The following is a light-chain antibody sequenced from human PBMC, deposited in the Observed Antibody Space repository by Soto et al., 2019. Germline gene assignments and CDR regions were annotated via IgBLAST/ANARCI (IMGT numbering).Light chain of an antibody. J-gene: IGKJ4*01. CDR1: QGVSNL. CDR3: QQRADWPPALT. Sequence: PGDRATLSCRASQGVSNLLAWYQQRPGQAPRLLIYDASKRATGVPARFSGSGSGTDFTLTISSLEPEDFAVSYCQQRADWPPALTFRGGNKVDI. V-gene: IGKV3-11*01. CDR2: DAS.